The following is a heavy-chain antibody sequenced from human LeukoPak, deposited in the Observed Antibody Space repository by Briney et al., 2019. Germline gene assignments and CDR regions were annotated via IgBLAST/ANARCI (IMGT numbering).Heavy chain of an antibody. CDR3: AKDHYYDSSGPHY. Sequence: GGSLRLSCAASGFTFSNYGMHWVRQAPGKGLEWVAVISYDGSNKYYADSVKGRFTISRDTPKNTLYLQMNSLRAEDTAVYFCAKDHYYDSSGPHYWGQGTLVTVSS. J-gene: IGHJ4*02. V-gene: IGHV3-30*18. CDR1: GFTFSNYG. CDR2: ISYDGSNK. D-gene: IGHD3-22*01.